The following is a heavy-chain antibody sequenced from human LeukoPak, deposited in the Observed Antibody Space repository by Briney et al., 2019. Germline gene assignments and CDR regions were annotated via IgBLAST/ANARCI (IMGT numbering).Heavy chain of an antibody. J-gene: IGHJ5*02. CDR1: VYTFTCYY. Sequence: GASVTVSCKASVYTFTCYYMHWVRQAPGQGLEWMGWINPNSGGTNYAQKFQGRVTMTRDTSISTAYMELSRLRSDDTAVYYCARGASGVYTVTTSWFDPWGQGTLVTVSS. V-gene: IGHV1-2*02. D-gene: IGHD4-17*01. CDR2: INPNSGGT. CDR3: ARGASGVYTVTTSWFDP.